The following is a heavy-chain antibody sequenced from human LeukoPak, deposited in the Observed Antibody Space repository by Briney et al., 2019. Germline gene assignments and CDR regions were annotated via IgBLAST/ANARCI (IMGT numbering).Heavy chain of an antibody. CDR1: GESFSAYF. D-gene: IGHD2-15*01. CDR3: ARGSSFDGYCSAGACDAGYYDS. Sequence: SETLSLTCAVYGESFSAYFWNWIRQAPGKPLEYIGEINHRGSSQYNPSLKTRVTLSVDTSKNQFSLKLTSVTAADTAVYFCARGSSFDGYCSAGACDAGYYDSWGQGTPVTVSS. CDR2: INHRGSS. V-gene: IGHV4-34*01. J-gene: IGHJ4*02.